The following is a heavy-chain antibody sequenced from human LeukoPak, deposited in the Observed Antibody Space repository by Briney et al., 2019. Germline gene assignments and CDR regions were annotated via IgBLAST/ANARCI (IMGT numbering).Heavy chain of an antibody. CDR2: IYYSGST. Sequence: SETLSLTCTVSGASIISYYWSWIRQPAGKGLEWIGYIYYSGSTSYNPSLKSRVTMSVDTSKKQFSLNLSSVTAADTAVYYCARYFYERSGYYILDYWGQGTLVTVSS. CDR1: GASIISYY. J-gene: IGHJ4*02. CDR3: ARYFYERSGYYILDY. D-gene: IGHD3-22*01. V-gene: IGHV4-59*01.